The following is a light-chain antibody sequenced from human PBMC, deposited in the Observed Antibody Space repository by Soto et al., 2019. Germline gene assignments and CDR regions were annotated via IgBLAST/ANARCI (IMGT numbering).Light chain of an antibody. Sequence: IVLTQSPGTLSLSPGERATLSCRASQSVSSNLAWYQQKPGQAPRLLIYDASNRATGIPARFSGSGSGTDFILTISSLEPEDFAVYYCQQRSNWPLTFGGGSKVDI. CDR1: QSVSSN. V-gene: IGKV3-11*01. CDR3: QQRSNWPLT. J-gene: IGKJ4*01. CDR2: DAS.